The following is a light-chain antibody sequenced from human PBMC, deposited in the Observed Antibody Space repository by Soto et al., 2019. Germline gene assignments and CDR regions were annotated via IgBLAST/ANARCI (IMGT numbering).Light chain of an antibody. V-gene: IGLV2-14*02. J-gene: IGLJ2*01. Sequence: QSALTQPASVSGSPGQSITISCTGTSSDVGSYNLVSWYQQHPGKAPKLMIYEGNKRPSGVSNRFSGSKSGNTASLTISGLQPEDEADYYCNSYTSSYTLVFGGGTKLTVL. CDR1: SSDVGSYNL. CDR3: NSYTSSYTLV. CDR2: EGN.